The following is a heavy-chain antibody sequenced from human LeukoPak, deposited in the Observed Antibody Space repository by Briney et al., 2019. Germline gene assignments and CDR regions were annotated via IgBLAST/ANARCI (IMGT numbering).Heavy chain of an antibody. CDR2: ISGSGGSI. Sequence: GGSLRLSCAASGFTFSSYAMSWVRQAPGKGLEWVSTISGSGGSIYYRDSVRGRFTISRDNSKNTLYLQMNSLRAEDTAVYYCVLFLRYVDYWGQGTLVTVSS. J-gene: IGHJ4*02. D-gene: IGHD2-21*01. CDR1: GFTFSSYA. V-gene: IGHV3-23*01. CDR3: VLFLRYVDY.